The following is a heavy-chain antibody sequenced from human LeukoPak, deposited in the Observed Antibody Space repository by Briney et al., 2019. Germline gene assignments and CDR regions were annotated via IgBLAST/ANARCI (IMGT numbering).Heavy chain of an antibody. CDR3: ARGLAARFTY. D-gene: IGHD6-6*01. V-gene: IGHV4-59*12. CDR1: GGSIGSYY. CDR2: IYYSGST. J-gene: IGHJ4*02. Sequence: SETLSLTCTVSGGSIGSYYWSWIRQPPGKGLEWIGYIYYSGSTNYNPSLKSRVTISVDTSKNQFSLKLSSVTAADTAVYYCARGLAARFTYWGQGTLVTVSS.